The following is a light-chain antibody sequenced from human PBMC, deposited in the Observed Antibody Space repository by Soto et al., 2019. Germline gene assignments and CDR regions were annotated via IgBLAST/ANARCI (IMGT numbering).Light chain of an antibody. J-gene: IGKJ1*01. CDR1: QSVSRS. CDR2: AAS. Sequence: QLTQSPSSLSASVGDRAIITSRPSQSVSRSLNWYQQKAAQAPKLLIYAASTLHSVVPSRFSGSGAGTEYTLPISSLQPEDFATDYCQQNAITPPWTFGQGTKVDIK. V-gene: IGKV1-39*01. CDR3: QQNAITPPWT.